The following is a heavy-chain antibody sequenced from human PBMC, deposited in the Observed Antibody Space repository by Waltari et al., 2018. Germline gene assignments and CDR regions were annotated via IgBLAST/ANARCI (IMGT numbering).Heavy chain of an antibody. J-gene: IGHJ4*02. CDR2: INPNSGGT. Sequence: QVQLVQSGAEVKKPGASVKVSCKASGYTFTGYYMHWVRQAPGQGLEWMGWINPNSGGTNYAQKFQGRVTMTRDTSISTAYMELSRLRSDDTAVYYCARGGGYGSGRGGVRRVIYSDYWGQGTLVTVSS. CDR3: ARGGGYGSGRGGVRRVIYSDY. CDR1: GYTFTGYY. V-gene: IGHV1-2*02. D-gene: IGHD3-10*01.